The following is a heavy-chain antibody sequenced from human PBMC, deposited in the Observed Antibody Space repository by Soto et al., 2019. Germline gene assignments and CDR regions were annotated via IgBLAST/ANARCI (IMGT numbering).Heavy chain of an antibody. J-gene: IGHJ6*02. CDR2: IYYSGRT. CDR3: PRGTSTTCYNCVCYGLDV. D-gene: IGHD2-2*02. CDR1: GGSISSCDYY. V-gene: IGHV4-30-4*01. Sequence: SETLSLTCPVSGGSISSCDYYWSWIRQPPGKVLEWIGYIYYSGRTYYNPSLKSRVTISVDTSKNQFSLKLSSVTAADTAVYYCPRGTSTTCYNCVCYGLDVWGQGTTVTVSS.